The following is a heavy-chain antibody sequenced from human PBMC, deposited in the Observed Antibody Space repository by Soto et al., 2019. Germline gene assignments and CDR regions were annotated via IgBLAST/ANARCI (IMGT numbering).Heavy chain of an antibody. CDR2: IYYSGST. CDR3: AHEGVTGYFDY. D-gene: IGHD2-21*02. CDR1: GGSISSGGYY. J-gene: IGHJ4*02. V-gene: IGHV4-31*03. Sequence: QVQLQESGPGLVKPSQTLSLTCTVSGGSISSGGYYWSWIRQHPGKGLEWIGYIYYSGSTYYNPSLKSXXTXSXXTSKNQFSLKLSSVTAADTAVYYCAHEGVTGYFDYWGQGTLVTVSS.